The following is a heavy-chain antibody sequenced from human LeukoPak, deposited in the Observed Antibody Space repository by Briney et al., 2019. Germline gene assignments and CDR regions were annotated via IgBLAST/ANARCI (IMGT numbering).Heavy chain of an antibody. CDR2: IYYSGST. D-gene: IGHD2-15*01. V-gene: IGHV4-59*01. CDR3: AREVVVAATSTPNWFAP. Sequence: SETLSLTCTVSGGSISSYYWSWIRQPPGKGLEWIGYIYYSGSTNYNPSLKSRVTISVDTSKNQFSLKLSSVTAADTAVYYCAREVVVAATSTPNWFAPWGQGTLVTVSS. CDR1: GGSISSYY. J-gene: IGHJ5*02.